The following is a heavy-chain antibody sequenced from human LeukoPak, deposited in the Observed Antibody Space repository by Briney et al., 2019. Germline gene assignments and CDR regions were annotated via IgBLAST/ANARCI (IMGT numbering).Heavy chain of an antibody. D-gene: IGHD5-18*01. J-gene: IGHJ5*02. CDR1: GFTFSSYS. CDR2: ISSSSSYI. V-gene: IGHV3-21*01. Sequence: GGSLRLSCAASGFTFSSYSMNWVRQAPGRGLEWVSSISSSSSYIYYADSVKGRFTISRDNAKNSLYLQMNSLRAEDTAVYYCARDMDTAMENNWFDPWGQGTLVTVSS. CDR3: ARDMDTAMENNWFDP.